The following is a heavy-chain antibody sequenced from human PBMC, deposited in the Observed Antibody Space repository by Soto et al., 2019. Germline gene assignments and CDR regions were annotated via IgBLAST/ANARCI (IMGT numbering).Heavy chain of an antibody. CDR2: IYYSGST. CDR1: GGSISSSSYY. V-gene: IGHV4-39*07. D-gene: IGHD3-16*02. Sequence: SETLSLTCTVSGGSISSSSYYWGWIRQPPGKGLEWIGSIYYSGSTNYNPSLKSRVTISVDTSKNQFSLKLSSVTAADTAVYYCARAARTNYDYVWGSYRSNWFDPWGQGTLVTVSS. CDR3: ARAARTNYDYVWGSYRSNWFDP. J-gene: IGHJ5*02.